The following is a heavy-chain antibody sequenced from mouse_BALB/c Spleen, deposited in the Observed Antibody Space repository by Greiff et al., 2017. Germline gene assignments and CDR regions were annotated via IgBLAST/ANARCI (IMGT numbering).Heavy chain of an antibody. Sequence: QVQLKESGAELMKPGASVKISCKATGYTFSSYWIEWVKQRPGHGLEWIGEILPGSGSTNYNEKFKGKATFTADTSSNTAYMQLSSLTSEDSAVYYCARWDWDGAYWGQGTLVTVSA. J-gene: IGHJ3*01. CDR1: GYTFSSYW. D-gene: IGHD4-1*01. CDR2: ILPGSGST. CDR3: ARWDWDGAY. V-gene: IGHV1-9*01.